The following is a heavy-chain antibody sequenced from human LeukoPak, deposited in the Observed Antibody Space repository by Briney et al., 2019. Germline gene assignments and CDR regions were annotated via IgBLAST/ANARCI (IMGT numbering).Heavy chain of an antibody. D-gene: IGHD3-9*01. J-gene: IGHJ6*02. CDR3: ASDILTGYYFWDRGMDV. V-gene: IGHV3-11*01. CDR1: GLTFSDYY. CDR2: ISSSGSTI. Sequence: GGSLRLSCAASGLTFSDYYLSWIRQAPGKGLEWVSCISSSGSTIYYADSVKGRFTISRDNAKNSLYLQMNSLRAEDTAVYYCASDILTGYYFWDRGMDVWGQGTTVTVSS.